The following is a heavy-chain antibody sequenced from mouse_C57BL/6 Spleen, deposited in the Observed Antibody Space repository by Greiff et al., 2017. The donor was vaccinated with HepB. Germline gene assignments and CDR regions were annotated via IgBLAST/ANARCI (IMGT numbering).Heavy chain of an antibody. V-gene: IGHV1-50*01. CDR1: GYTFTSYW. J-gene: IGHJ2*01. D-gene: IGHD1-1*01. CDR3: ARGYYGSSRFFDY. CDR2: IDPSDSYT. Sequence: QVQLQQPGAELVKPGASVKLSCKASGYTFTSYWMQWVKQRPGQGLEWIGEIDPSDSYTNYNQKLKGKATLTVDTSSSTAYMQLSSLTSEDAAVYYSARGYYGSSRFFDYWGQGTTLTVSS.